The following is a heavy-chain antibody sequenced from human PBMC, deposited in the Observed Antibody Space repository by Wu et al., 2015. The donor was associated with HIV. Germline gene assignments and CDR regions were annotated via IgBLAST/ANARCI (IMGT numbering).Heavy chain of an antibody. CDR3: ARDSRVLTTVTNVHAFDI. V-gene: IGHV1-18*01. Sequence: QVQLVQSGAEVKKPGASVKVSCKASGYTFTSYGISWVRQAPGQGLEWMGWISAYNGNTNYAQKLQGRVTMTTDTSTSTAYMELRSLRSDDTAVYYCARDSRVLTTVTNVHAFDIVGPRDKSVTVSS. CDR1: GYTFTSYG. D-gene: IGHD4-17*01. J-gene: IGHJ3*02. CDR2: ISAYNGNT.